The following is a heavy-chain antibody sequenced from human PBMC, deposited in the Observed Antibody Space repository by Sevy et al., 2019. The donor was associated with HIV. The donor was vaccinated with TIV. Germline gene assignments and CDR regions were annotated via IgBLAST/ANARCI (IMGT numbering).Heavy chain of an antibody. CDR1: GFTFREAW. D-gene: IGHD1-26*01. V-gene: IGHV3-15*01. CDR3: AAGTGSSDFDY. CDR2: IKSKTDAATR. Sequence: GGSLRLSCAASGFTFREAWMSWVRQAPGKGLEWVGRIKSKTDAATRDFAAPVRGRFSISRDDSANTVYLVTNNLKPEDTGVYYCAAGTGSSDFDYWGQGTLVTVSS. J-gene: IGHJ4*02.